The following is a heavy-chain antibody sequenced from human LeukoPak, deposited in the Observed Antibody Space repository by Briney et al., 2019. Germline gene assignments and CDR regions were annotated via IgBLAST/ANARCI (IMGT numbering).Heavy chain of an antibody. CDR3: ARVSCYDSREDYGMDV. D-gene: IGHD3-22*01. CDR1: GGSISSYY. CDR2: IYYSGST. V-gene: IGHV4-59*01. J-gene: IGHJ6*02. Sequence: PSETLSLTCTVSGGSISSYYWSWIRQPPGKGLEWIGYIYYSGSTNYNPSLKSRVTISVDTSKNQFSLKLSSVTAADTAVYYCARVSCYDSREDYGMDVWGQGTTVTVSS.